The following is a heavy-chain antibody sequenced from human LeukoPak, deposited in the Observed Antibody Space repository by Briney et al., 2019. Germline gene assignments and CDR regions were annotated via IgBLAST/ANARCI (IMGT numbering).Heavy chain of an antibody. CDR1: GFIFSSYS. D-gene: IGHD5-24*01. CDR2: ISSSSSYI. J-gene: IGHJ3*02. V-gene: IGHV3-21*01. CDR3: ARVRDGYKSLFDI. Sequence: PGGSLRLSCAASGFIFSSYSMNWVRQAPGKGLEWVSSISSSSSYIYYADSMKGRLTISRDNAKNSLYLQMNSLRAEDTAVYYCARVRDGYKSLFDIWGRGTMVTVSS.